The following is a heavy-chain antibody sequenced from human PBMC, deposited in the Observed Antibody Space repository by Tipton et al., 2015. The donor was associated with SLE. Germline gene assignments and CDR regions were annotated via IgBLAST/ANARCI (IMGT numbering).Heavy chain of an antibody. D-gene: IGHD3-16*02. CDR3: ARGQGRLSYAYYYGMDV. J-gene: IGHJ6*02. CDR1: GGSISSHY. Sequence: TLSLTCTVSGGSISSHYWSWIRQPPGKGLEWIGEINHSGSTNYNASLKSRVTISVDTSKNQFSLKLSSVTAADTAVYYCARGQGRLSYAYYYGMDVWGQGTTVTVSS. CDR2: INHSGST. V-gene: IGHV4-34*01.